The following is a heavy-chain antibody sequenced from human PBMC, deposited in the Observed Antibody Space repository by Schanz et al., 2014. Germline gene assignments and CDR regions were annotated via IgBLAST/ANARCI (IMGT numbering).Heavy chain of an antibody. Sequence: QVQLVQSGAEVKKPGSSVKVSCKASRSTFSSYTISWVRQARGQGLEWVGRIISILGIPNYAQKFQGRVTFTADKSTSTAYMELSSLKSEDTAVYYCARDYYDSSGYYYCDYWGQGTLVTVSS. CDR3: ARDYYDSSGYYYCDY. V-gene: IGHV1-69*08. CDR2: IISILGIP. D-gene: IGHD3-22*01. CDR1: RSTFSSYT. J-gene: IGHJ4*02.